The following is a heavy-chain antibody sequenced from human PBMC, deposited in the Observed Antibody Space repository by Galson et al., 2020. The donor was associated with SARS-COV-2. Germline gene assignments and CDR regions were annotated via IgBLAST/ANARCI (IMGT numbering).Heavy chain of an antibody. CDR1: GFAFSSYW. Sequence: GESLKISCAASGFAFSSYWMSWLRQAPGKGLEWVANIQHNGGEKYYLESVKGRFTISRDNSKNTLYLQMNGLRAEDTAVYYCAKDGDAMVRGVENWFDSWGQGTLVTVSS. D-gene: IGHD3-10*01. CDR3: AKDGDAMVRGVENWFDS. V-gene: IGHV3-7*03. J-gene: IGHJ5*01. CDR2: IQHNGGEK.